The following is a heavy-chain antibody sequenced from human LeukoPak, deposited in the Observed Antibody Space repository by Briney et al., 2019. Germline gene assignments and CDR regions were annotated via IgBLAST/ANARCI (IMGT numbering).Heavy chain of an antibody. Sequence: SETLSLTCTVSGGSISSGDYYWSWIRQPPGKGLEWIGYIYYSGSTYYNPSLKSRVTISVDTSKNQFSLKLSSVTAADTAVYYCARLCSSTSCRGYFDYWGQGTLVTVSS. CDR2: IYYSGST. CDR3: ARLCSSTSCRGYFDY. V-gene: IGHV4-30-4*01. D-gene: IGHD2-2*01. J-gene: IGHJ4*02. CDR1: GGSISSGDYY.